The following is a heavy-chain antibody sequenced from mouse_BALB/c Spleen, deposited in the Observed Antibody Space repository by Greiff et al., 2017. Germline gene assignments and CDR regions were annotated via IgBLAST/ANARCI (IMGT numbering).Heavy chain of an antibody. D-gene: IGHD2-1*01. CDR2: IWAGGST. Sequence: QVQLKESGPGLVAPSQSLSITCTVSGFSLTSYGVHWVRQPPGKGLEWLGVIWAGGSTNYNSALMSRLSISKDNSKSQVFLKMNSLQTDDTAMYYCASYGNYPLYAMDYWGQGTSVTVSS. CDR3: ASYGNYPLYAMDY. CDR1: GFSLTSYG. V-gene: IGHV2-9*02. J-gene: IGHJ4*01.